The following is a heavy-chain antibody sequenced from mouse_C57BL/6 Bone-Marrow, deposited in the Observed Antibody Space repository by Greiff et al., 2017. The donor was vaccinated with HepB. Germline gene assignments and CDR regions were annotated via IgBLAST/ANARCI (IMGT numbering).Heavy chain of an antibody. CDR2: IHPNSGST. Sequence: QVQLQQPGAELVKPGASVKLSCKASGYTFTSYWMHWVKQRPGQGLEWIGMIHPNSGSTNYNEKFKSKATLTVDKSSSTAYMQLSSLTSEDSAVYYCASLLWLRRGYYYAMDYWGQGTSVTVSS. CDR1: GYTFTSYW. V-gene: IGHV1-64*01. J-gene: IGHJ4*01. CDR3: ASLLWLRRGYYYAMDY. D-gene: IGHD2-2*01.